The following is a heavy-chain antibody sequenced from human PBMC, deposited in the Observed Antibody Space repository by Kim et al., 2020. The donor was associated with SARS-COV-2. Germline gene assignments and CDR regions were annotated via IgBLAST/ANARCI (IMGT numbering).Heavy chain of an antibody. D-gene: IGHD3-10*01. Sequence: GGSLRLSCSASGFAVSTYSMTWVRQAPGKGLECVSVICSGGGTTYYAAAVSRSTISTDNTTNTPLFHQMSLLGAEAAVDYCSGDITHYG. CDR1: GFAVSTYS. CDR2: ICSGGGT. CDR3: SGDITHYG. J-gene: IGHJ6*01. V-gene: IGHV3-53*01.